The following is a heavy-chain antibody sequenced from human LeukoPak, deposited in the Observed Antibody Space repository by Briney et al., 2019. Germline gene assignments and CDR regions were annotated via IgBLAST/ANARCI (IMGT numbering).Heavy chain of an antibody. CDR1: GFTFSTYA. V-gene: IGHV3-23*01. CDR2: ISGSGGST. D-gene: IGHD3-16*01. J-gene: IGHJ4*02. Sequence: PGGSLRLSCVASGFTFSTYAMSWVRQAPGKGLEWVSDISGSGGSTYYADSVKGRFTISRDNSKNTLYLQMNSLRAEDTAVYHCAKDDRARWGYYFDYWGQGTLVTVSS. CDR3: AKDDRARWGYYFDY.